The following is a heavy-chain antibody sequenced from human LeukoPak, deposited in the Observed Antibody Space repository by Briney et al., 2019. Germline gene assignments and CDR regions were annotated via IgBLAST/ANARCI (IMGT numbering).Heavy chain of an antibody. CDR2: INHSGST. CDR1: GGSFSGYY. V-gene: IGHV4-34*01. CDR3: ARDRKVRYDILTGYYSPFNYYYYMDV. J-gene: IGHJ6*03. Sequence: SETLSLTCAVYGGSFSGYYWSWIRQPPGKGLEWIGEINHSGSTNYNPSLKSRVTISVDTSKNQFSLKLSSVTAADTAVYYCARDRKVRYDILTGYYSPFNYYYYMDVWGKGTTVTVSS. D-gene: IGHD3-9*01.